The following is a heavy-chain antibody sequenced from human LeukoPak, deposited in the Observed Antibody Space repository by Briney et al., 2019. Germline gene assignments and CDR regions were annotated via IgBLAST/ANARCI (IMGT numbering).Heavy chain of an antibody. V-gene: IGHV4-59*01. D-gene: IGHD3-10*01. J-gene: IGHJ2*01. CDR3: ARARGVLWYFDL. CDR1: GGSISSYY. CDR2: IYYSGST. Sequence: PSETLSLTCTVSGGSISSYYWSWIRQPPGKGLEWIGYIYYSGSTNYNPSPKSRVTISVDTSKNQFSLKLSSVTAADTAVYYCARARGVLWYFDLWGRGTLVTVSS.